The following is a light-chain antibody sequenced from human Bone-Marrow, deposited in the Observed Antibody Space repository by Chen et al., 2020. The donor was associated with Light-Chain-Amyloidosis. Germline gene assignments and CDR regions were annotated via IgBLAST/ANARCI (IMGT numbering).Light chain of an antibody. CDR2: AVS. J-gene: IGLJ1*01. Sequence: QSALTQPASVSGSPGQSITISCTGTSGDVETYNYVSWYQQHPGKAPKVIIYAVSNRPSGLSNRFSGSKSGNTASLTISVLQAEGEADYYCSSFTSSSSYVFGPGTKVTVL. CDR1: SGDVETYNY. CDR3: SSFTSSSSYV. V-gene: IGLV2-14*01.